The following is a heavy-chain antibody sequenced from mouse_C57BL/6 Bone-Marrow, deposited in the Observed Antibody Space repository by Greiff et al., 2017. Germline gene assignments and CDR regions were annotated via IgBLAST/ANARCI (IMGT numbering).Heavy chain of an antibody. D-gene: IGHD1-1*01. CDR1: GYTFTSYW. V-gene: IGHV1-74*01. Sequence: QVQLKQPGAELVKPGASVKVSCKASGYTFTSYWMHWVKQRPGQGLEWIGRIHPSDSDTNYNQKFKGKATLTVDKSSSTAYMQLSSLTSEDSAVDYCAMGDYYGSSFDYWGKGTTLTVSS. CDR3: AMGDYYGSSFDY. J-gene: IGHJ2*01. CDR2: IHPSDSDT.